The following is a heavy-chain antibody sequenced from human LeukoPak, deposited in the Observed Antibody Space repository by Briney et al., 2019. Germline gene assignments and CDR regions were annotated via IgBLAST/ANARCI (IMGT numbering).Heavy chain of an antibody. CDR1: GFTFSSYA. D-gene: IGHD2-15*01. J-gene: IGHJ6*02. CDR2: ISGSGGST. CDR3: AKDKDKAALPDNYYYGMDV. Sequence: GGSLRLSCAASGFTFSSYAMSWVRQAPGKGLEWVSAISGSGGSTYYADSVKGRFTISRDNSKNTLYLQMNSLRAEDTAVYYCAKDKDKAALPDNYYYGMDVWGQGTTVTVSS. V-gene: IGHV3-23*01.